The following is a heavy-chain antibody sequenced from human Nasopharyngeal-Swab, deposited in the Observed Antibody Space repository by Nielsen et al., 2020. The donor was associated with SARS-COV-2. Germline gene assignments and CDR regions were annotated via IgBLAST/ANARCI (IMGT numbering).Heavy chain of an antibody. J-gene: IGHJ4*02. CDR3: ARSRGSWSVTDYFDY. V-gene: IGHV1-8*01. CDR2: MNTNTGNT. CDR1: GDTLSAYD. Sequence: VKVSCKASGDTLSAYDINWVRQATGQGLEWMGWMNTNTGNTGYAQKFQGRITMTRDTSMNTAYMELSGLSSDDTAVYYCARSRGSWSVTDYFDYWGQGTLVTVSS. D-gene: IGHD1-26*01.